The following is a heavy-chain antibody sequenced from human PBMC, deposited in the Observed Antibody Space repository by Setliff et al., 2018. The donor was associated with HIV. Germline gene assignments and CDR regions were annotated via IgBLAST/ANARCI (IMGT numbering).Heavy chain of an antibody. CDR2: INHTGNT. Sequence: SETLSLTCAVYGGTFSGYHWNWIRQFPGKGLAWIGEINHTGNTQYNPSLTSRVTMSEETSKNQFSLKLKSVTAADTAIYFCARGKGGLVGPAEFDYWGPGTRVTV. V-gene: IGHV4-34*08. J-gene: IGHJ4*02. D-gene: IGHD1-26*01. CDR3: ARGKGGLVGPAEFDY. CDR1: GGTFSGYH.